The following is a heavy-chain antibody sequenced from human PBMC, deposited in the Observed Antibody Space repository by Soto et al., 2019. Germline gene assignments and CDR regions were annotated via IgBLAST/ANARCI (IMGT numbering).Heavy chain of an antibody. CDR2: ISYDGSYK. V-gene: IGHV3-30*03. CDR3: ARVASYNDSYGMAV. Sequence: QVQLVESGGGVVQPGRSLRLSCTASGFSFSGYGFHWVRQAPGKGLEWVALISYDGSYKYHTDSVKGRFTISRVNSKNTPYLQMSSLRAVDTVVYSCARVASYNDSYGMAVWGQGTTVAVSS. D-gene: IGHD1-1*01. CDR1: GFSFSGYG. J-gene: IGHJ6*02.